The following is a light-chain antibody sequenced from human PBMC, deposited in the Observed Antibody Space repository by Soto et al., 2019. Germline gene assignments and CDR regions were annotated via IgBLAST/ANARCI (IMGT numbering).Light chain of an antibody. V-gene: IGKV3-15*01. CDR2: GAS. CDR3: QQRHMWPIT. Sequence: EIVMTQSPATLSVSPGERATLSCRASQSISNNLAWYQQKPGQAPRLLIYGASRRAMDIPVRFSGSGSGTEFTLTISSLEPEDSAVYYCQQRHMWPITFGQGTRLEIK. CDR1: QSISNN. J-gene: IGKJ5*01.